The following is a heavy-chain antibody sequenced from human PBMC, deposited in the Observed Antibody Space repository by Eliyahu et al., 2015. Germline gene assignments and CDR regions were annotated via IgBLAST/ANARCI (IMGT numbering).Heavy chain of an antibody. J-gene: IGHJ6*02. CDR1: EFTFSSYS. D-gene: IGHD1-7*01. CDR3: ASGTGFDQYGMDV. V-gene: IGHV3-21*01. CDR2: ISSSSSYI. Sequence: EVQLVESGGGLVKPGGSLXLSCAASEFTFSSYSMNWVRQAPGKGLEWVSSISSSSSYIYYADSVKGRFTISRDNAKNSLYLQMNSLRAEDTAVYYCASGTGFDQYGMDVWGQGTTVTVSS.